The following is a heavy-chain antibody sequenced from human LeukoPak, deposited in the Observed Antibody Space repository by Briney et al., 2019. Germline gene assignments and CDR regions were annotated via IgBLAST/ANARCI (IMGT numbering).Heavy chain of an antibody. CDR3: AREAGLRYSDWWEGHWFDP. CDR1: CGSISSYY. Sequence: SETLSLTCTVSCGSISSYYWSWIRQPPGKGLEWIGYIYYSGSTNYNPSLKSRVTISVDTSKNQFSLKLSSVTAADTAVYYCAREAGLRYSDWWEGHWFDPWGQGTLVTVSS. D-gene: IGHD3-9*01. V-gene: IGHV4-59*01. J-gene: IGHJ5*02. CDR2: IYYSGST.